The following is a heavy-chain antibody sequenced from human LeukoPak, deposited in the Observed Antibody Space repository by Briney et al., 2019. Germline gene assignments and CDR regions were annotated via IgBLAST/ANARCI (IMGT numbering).Heavy chain of an antibody. D-gene: IGHD3-10*02. J-gene: IGHJ4*02. CDR1: GFTFSGFA. CDR3: AMFGNPDY. CDR2: ISGSGDNT. Sequence: GGSLRLSCAASGFTFSGFAMSWVRRTPGKGLEWVSGISGSGDNTLYADSVKGRFTISRDNSKNTLYLQMNSLRAEDTAVYYCAMFGNPDYWGQGTLVTVSS. V-gene: IGHV3-23*01.